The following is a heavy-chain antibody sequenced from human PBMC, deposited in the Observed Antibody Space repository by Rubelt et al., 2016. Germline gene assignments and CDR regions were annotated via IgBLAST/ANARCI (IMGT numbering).Heavy chain of an antibody. D-gene: IGHD5-24*01. J-gene: IGHJ6*02. V-gene: IGHV4-39*07. CDR1: GGSIYSSSYY. CDR2: IYYSGST. Sequence: QLQLEESGPGLAKPSETLSLTCTVSGGSIYSSSYYWGWIRQPPGKGLEWIGSIYYSGSTYYNPSLKCRVIVSVDTSKNQFSLRLSSVTAADTALYYCARVSLGATMTMDVWGQGTTVTVSS. CDR3: ARVSLGATMTMDV.